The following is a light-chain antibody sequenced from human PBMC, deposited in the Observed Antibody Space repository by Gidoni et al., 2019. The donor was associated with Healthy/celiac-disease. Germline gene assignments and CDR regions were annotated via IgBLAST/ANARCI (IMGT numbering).Light chain of an antibody. CDR1: HSVSSD. CDR2: SAS. CDR3: QQYNNWPPLT. J-gene: IGKJ4*01. V-gene: IGKV3-15*01. Sequence: EIVMTQSPATLSVSPGERATLSCRASHSVSSDLAWYQQKPGQAPRLLIYSASTRATGIPAKFSGSGSGTEFTLTISSLQSEDFAVYYCQQYNNWPPLTFXGXTKVEIK.